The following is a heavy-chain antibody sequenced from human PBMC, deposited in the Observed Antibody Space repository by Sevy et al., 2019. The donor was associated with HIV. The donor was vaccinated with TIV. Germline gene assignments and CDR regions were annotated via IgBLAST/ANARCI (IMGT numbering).Heavy chain of an antibody. Sequence: GGSLRLSCAASGFNVNDNYMTWVRQAPGKGLEWVSIIHADGSSYYADSVKGRFTMSRDDSKNIVNLKMNSLRADDTAVYYCARDRRFCGNECYLYYYYGMDVWVQGTAVTVSS. D-gene: IGHD3-16*02. CDR2: IHADGSS. J-gene: IGHJ6*02. CDR3: ARDRRFCGNECYLYYYYGMDV. CDR1: GFNVNDNY. V-gene: IGHV3-53*01.